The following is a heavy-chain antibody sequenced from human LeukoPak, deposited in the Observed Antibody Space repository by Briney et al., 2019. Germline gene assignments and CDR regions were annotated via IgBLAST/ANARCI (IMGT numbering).Heavy chain of an antibody. CDR1: GGSVSSGSYY. J-gene: IGHJ4*02. CDR2: IYYSGST. D-gene: IGHD3-3*01. V-gene: IGHV4-61*01. CDR3: ARVGGYDFWSGYPYDY. Sequence: KTSETLSLTCTVSGGSVSSGSYYWSWIRQPLGKGLEWIGYIYYSGSTNYNPSLKSRVTISVDTSKNQFSLKLSSVTAADTAVYYCARVGGYDFWSGYPYDYWGQGTLVTVSS.